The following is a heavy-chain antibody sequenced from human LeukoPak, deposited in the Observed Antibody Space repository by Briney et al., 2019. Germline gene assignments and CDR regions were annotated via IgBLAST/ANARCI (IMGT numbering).Heavy chain of an antibody. CDR1: GYTFTGYY. CDR3: AAAAGGGYFDY. V-gene: IGHV1-3*01. CDR2: INAGNGNT. Sequence: ASVKVSCKASGYTFTGYYMHWVRQAPGQRLEWMGWINAGNGNTKYSQKFQGRVTITRDTSASTAYMELSSLRSEDTAVYYCAAAAGGGYFDYWGQGTLVTVSS. J-gene: IGHJ4*02. D-gene: IGHD6-13*01.